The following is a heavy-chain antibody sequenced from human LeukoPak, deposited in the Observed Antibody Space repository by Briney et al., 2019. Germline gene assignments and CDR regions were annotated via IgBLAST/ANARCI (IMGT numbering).Heavy chain of an antibody. J-gene: IGHJ4*02. CDR2: ISSSSSYI. CDR3: ARSGGYYDSSGPTHGY. V-gene: IGHV3-21*04. Sequence: GGSLRLSCAASGFTFSSYSMNWVRQAPGKGLEWVSSISSSSSYIYYADSVKGRFTISRDNAKNSLYLQMNSLRAEDTAVYYCARSGGYYDSSGPTHGYWGQGTLVTVSS. D-gene: IGHD3-22*01. CDR1: GFTFSSYS.